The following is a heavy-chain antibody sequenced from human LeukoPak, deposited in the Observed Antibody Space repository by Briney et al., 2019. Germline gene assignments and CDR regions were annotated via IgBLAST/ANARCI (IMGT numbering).Heavy chain of an antibody. V-gene: IGHV3-49*03. Sequence: GRSLRLSCTASGFTFCDYAMSWFRQAPGKGLEWVGFIRSKAYGGTTEYAASVTGRFTISRDDSKSIAYLQMNSLKTEDTAVYYCTRVPEGYYYDSSGYLDYWGQGTLVTVSS. J-gene: IGHJ4*02. CDR2: IRSKAYGGTT. CDR1: GFTFCDYA. CDR3: TRVPEGYYYDSSGYLDY. D-gene: IGHD3-22*01.